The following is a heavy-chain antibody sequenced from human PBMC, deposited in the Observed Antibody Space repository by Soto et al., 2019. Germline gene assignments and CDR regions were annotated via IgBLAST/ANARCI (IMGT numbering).Heavy chain of an antibody. Sequence: GGSLRLSCAASGFTFSSYGMHWVRQAPGKGLEWVAVIWYDGSNKYYADSVKGRFTISRDNSKNTLYLQMNSLRAEDTAVYYCARDSYSSTIPFDYWGQGTLVTVSS. J-gene: IGHJ4*02. V-gene: IGHV3-33*01. CDR3: ARDSYSSTIPFDY. CDR1: GFTFSSYG. CDR2: IWYDGSNK. D-gene: IGHD6-19*01.